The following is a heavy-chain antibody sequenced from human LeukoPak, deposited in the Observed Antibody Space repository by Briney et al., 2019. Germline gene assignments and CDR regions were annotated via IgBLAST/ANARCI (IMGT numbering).Heavy chain of an antibody. CDR2: ISWNSGSI. CDR3: AKPARTDAFDI. Sequence: GGSLRLSCAASGFTFDDYAMHWVRQAPGKGLEWVSGISWNSGSIGYADSVKGRFTISRDNAKNSLYLQMNSLRAEDTALYYCAKPARTDAFDIWGQGTMITVSS. D-gene: IGHD1-14*01. J-gene: IGHJ3*02. CDR1: GFTFDDYA. V-gene: IGHV3-9*01.